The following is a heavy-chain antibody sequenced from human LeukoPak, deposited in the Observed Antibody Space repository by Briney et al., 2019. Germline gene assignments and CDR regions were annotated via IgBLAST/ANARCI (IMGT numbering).Heavy chain of an antibody. CDR2: VYYSGST. J-gene: IGHJ4*02. D-gene: IGHD5-24*01. Sequence: ASETLSLTCTVSNDSISSSNYYWGWIRQPPGKGLEWIGTVYYSGSTYYNPSLKSRVTISVDTSKNQFSLKLSSVTAADTAVYYCASLRWIYRDGYNYWGQGTLVTVSS. CDR1: NDSISSSNYY. CDR3: ASLRWIYRDGYNY. V-gene: IGHV4-39*01.